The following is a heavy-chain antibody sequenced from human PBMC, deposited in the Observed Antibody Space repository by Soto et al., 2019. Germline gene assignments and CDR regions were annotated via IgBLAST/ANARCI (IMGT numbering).Heavy chain of an antibody. V-gene: IGHV3-48*02. D-gene: IGHD6-19*01. CDR2: ISSSSSTI. J-gene: IGHJ4*02. CDR1: GFTFSSHN. CDR3: ARERAVAGSSFDY. Sequence: EVQLVESGGGLVQPGGSLRLSCAGSGFTFSSHNMNWVRQAPGKGLEWVSYISSSSSTIYYADSVKGRFTISRDNAKNSLYLQMNSLREEDTAVYYCARERAVAGSSFDYWGQGTLVTVSS.